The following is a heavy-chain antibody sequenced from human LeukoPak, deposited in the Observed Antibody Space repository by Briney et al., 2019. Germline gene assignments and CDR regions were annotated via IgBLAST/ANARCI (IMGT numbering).Heavy chain of an antibody. D-gene: IGHD3-10*01. CDR2: IIPIFGTA. CDR1: GGTFSSYA. J-gene: IGHJ6*02. V-gene: IGHV1-69*13. CDR3: ASSYGSGSYYYGMDV. Sequence: ASVKVSCKASGGTFSSYAISWVRQAPGQGLEWMGGIIPIFGTANYAQKFQGRVTITAGESTSTAYMELSSLRSEDTAVYYCASSYGSGSYYYGMDVWGQGTTVTVSS.